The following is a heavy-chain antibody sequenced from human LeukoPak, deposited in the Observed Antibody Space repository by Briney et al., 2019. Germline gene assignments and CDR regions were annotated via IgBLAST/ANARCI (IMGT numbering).Heavy chain of an antibody. Sequence: ASVKVYCKASGYTFTSYYMQWVRQAPGQGLEWMGIINPSGGSTSYAQKFQGRVTVTRDTSTSTVYMELSSLRSEDTAVYYCARGDCSRGSCYLFDHWGQGTLVTVSS. J-gene: IGHJ5*02. CDR3: ARGDCSRGSCYLFDH. V-gene: IGHV1-46*01. CDR2: INPSGGST. CDR1: GYTFTSYY. D-gene: IGHD2-15*01.